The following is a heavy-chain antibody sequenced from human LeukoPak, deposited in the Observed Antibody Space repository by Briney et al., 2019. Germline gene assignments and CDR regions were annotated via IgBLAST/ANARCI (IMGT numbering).Heavy chain of an antibody. J-gene: IGHJ3*02. D-gene: IGHD3-9*01. CDR2: INPNSGGT. CDR1: GYTFTGYY. V-gene: IGHV1-2*02. CDR3: ARATIPDVLRYFDWLEAPDAFDI. Sequence: ASVTVSCTASGYTFTGYYMHWVRQAPPQGIEWMGWINPNSGGTNYAQQFQGRVTMTRDTSISTAYTELSRLRSDDTAVYYCARATIPDVLRYFDWLEAPDAFDIWGQGTMVTVSS.